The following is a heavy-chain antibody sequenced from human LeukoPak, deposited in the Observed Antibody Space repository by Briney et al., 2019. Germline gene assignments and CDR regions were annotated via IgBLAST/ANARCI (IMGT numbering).Heavy chain of an antibody. CDR3: ARDLYPYSSGWSAIDY. V-gene: IGHV3-23*01. CDR1: GFTFSSYA. D-gene: IGHD6-19*01. CDR2: ISGSGGST. Sequence: GGSLRLSCAASGFTFSSYAMSWVRQAPGKGLEWVSAISGSGGSTYYADSVKGRFTISRDNAKNSLYLQMNSLRAEDTAVYYCARDLYPYSSGWSAIDYWGQGTLVTVSS. J-gene: IGHJ4*02.